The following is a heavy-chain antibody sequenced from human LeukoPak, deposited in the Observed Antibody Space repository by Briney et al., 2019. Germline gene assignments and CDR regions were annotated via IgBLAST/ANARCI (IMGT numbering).Heavy chain of an antibody. D-gene: IGHD2-2*01. V-gene: IGHV1-2*06. CDR2: INPNSGGT. CDR3: ARDPSSTDVFDI. Sequence: SVKVSCKASGYTFTDYYMHWVRQAPGQGLEWMGRINPNSGGTNYAQKFQGRVTMTRDTSISTAYMELSRLRSDDTAVYYCARDPSSTDVFDIWGQGTMVTVSS. J-gene: IGHJ3*02. CDR1: GYTFTDYY.